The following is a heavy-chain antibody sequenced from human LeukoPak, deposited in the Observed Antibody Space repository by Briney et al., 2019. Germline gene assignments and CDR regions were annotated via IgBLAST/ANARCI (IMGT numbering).Heavy chain of an antibody. CDR1: RGSISSGNYY. CDR2: FHTRGST. CDR3: ARPYSSSWFLDAFDI. J-gene: IGHJ3*02. V-gene: IGHV4-61*02. Sequence: SQTLSLTCTVSRGSISSGNYYWSWIRQPAGKGLEWIGRFHTRGSTNYNPSLKSRVTISVDTSKNQFSLKLSSATAADTAVYYCARPYSSSWFLDAFDIWGQGTMVTVSS. D-gene: IGHD6-13*01.